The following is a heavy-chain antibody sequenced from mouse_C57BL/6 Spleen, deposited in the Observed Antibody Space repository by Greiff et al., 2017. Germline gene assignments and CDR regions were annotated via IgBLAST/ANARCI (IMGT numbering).Heavy chain of an antibody. D-gene: IGHD3-3*01. Sequence: VKLMESGAELVKPGASVKISCKASGYAFSSYWMNWVQQRPGKGLEWIGQIYPGDGDTNYNGKFKGKATLTADKSSSTAYMQLSRLTSEDSAVYLCARWRDGDFDDWGQGTTLTVSS. CDR2: IYPGDGDT. V-gene: IGHV1-80*01. J-gene: IGHJ2*01. CDR1: GYAFSSYW. CDR3: ARWRDGDFDD.